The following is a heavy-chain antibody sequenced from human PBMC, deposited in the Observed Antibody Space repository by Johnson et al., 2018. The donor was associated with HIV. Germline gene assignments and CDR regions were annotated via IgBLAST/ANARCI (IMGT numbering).Heavy chain of an antibody. Sequence: VQLVESGGGVVQPGRSLRLSCAASGFSIRGHWISWLRQAPGKGLEWVANIKQDGSETNYVDSVKGRFTISRDNPKNSLYLQMNSLRAEDTAVYYCARDPSPIVGATYAFDIWGQGTMVTVSS. D-gene: IGHD1-26*01. CDR1: GFSIRGHW. CDR3: ARDPSPIVGATYAFDI. V-gene: IGHV3-7*03. CDR2: IKQDGSET. J-gene: IGHJ3*02.